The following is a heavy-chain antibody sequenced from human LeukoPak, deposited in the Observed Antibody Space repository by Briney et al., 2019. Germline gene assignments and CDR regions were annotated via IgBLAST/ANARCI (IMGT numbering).Heavy chain of an antibody. J-gene: IGHJ4*02. CDR2: INHSGST. Sequence: GSLRLSCAASGFTFSNYWMSWVRQAPGKGLEWIGEINHSGSTNYNPSLKSRVTISVDTPRNQFSLKLSSVTAADTAVYYCTRGAPGYWGQGTLVTVSS. CDR1: GFTFSNYW. V-gene: IGHV4-34*01. CDR3: TRGAPGY.